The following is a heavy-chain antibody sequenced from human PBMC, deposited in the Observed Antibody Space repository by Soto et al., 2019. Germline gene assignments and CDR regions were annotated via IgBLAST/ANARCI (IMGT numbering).Heavy chain of an antibody. Sequence: GGSLRLSCAASGFTFSSYGMHWVRQAPGKGLEWVAVISYDGSNKYYADSVKGRFTISRDNSKNTLYLQMNSLRAEDTAVYYCAKSGVLLWFGESAAYYFDYWGQGTLVTVSS. D-gene: IGHD3-10*01. J-gene: IGHJ4*02. V-gene: IGHV3-30*18. CDR2: ISYDGSNK. CDR3: AKSGVLLWFGESAAYYFDY. CDR1: GFTFSSYG.